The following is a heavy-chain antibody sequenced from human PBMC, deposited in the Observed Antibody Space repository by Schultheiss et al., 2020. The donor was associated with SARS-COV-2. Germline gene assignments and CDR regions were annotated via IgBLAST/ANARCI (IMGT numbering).Heavy chain of an antibody. CDR2: INPNSGGT. CDR1: GYTFTGYY. CDR3: ARERGGNWYFDL. D-gene: IGHD3-16*01. V-gene: IGHV1-2*02. Sequence: ASVKVSCKASGYTFTGYYMHWVRQAPGQGLEWMGWINPNSGGTNYAQKFQGRVTMTRDTSISTAYMELRSLRSDDTAVYYCARERGGNWYFDLWGRGTLVTVSS. J-gene: IGHJ2*01.